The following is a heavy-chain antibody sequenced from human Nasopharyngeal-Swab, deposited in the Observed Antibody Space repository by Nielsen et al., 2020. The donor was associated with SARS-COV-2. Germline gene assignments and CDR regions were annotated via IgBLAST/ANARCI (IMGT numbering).Heavy chain of an antibody. Sequence: LSLTCAASGFTFSSYWMHWVRQAPGKGLEWVAVISCDGSNKYYADSVKGRFTISRDNSKNTLYLRMNSLRAEDTAVYYCAKGGGTTGTVGLDIWGQGTMVTVSS. CDR3: AKGGGTTGTVGLDI. D-gene: IGHD1-1*01. CDR2: ISCDGSNK. V-gene: IGHV3-30*18. J-gene: IGHJ3*02. CDR1: GFTFSSYW.